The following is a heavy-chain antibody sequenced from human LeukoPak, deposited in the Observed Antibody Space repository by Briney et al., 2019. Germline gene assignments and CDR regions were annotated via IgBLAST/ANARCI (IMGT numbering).Heavy chain of an antibody. J-gene: IGHJ4*02. CDR1: GFTFSSYW. D-gene: IGHD3-3*01. V-gene: IGHV3-7*01. CDR3: ARVHTIFGVVILNYFDY. Sequence: GGSLRLSCAASGFTFSSYWMSWVRQAPGKGLEWVANIKQDGSEKYYVDSVKGRFTISRGNAKNSLYLQMNSLRAEDTAVYYCARVHTIFGVVILNYFDYWGQGTLVTVSS. CDR2: IKQDGSEK.